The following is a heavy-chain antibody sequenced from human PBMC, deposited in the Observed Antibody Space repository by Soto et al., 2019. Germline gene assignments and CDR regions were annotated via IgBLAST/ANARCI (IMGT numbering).Heavy chain of an antibody. CDR1: GFTFSNAW. D-gene: IGHD3-16*01. J-gene: IGHJ3*02. Sequence: EVQLVESGGGLVKPGGSLRLSCAASGFTFSNAWMSWVRQAPGKGLEWVGRITSKTDGGTTDYAAPVKGRFTISRDDSKSTRYLQMNSLKTEDTAVYYCTTDHGGGYAFDIWGQGTMVTVSS. CDR3: TTDHGGGYAFDI. V-gene: IGHV3-15*01. CDR2: ITSKTDGGTT.